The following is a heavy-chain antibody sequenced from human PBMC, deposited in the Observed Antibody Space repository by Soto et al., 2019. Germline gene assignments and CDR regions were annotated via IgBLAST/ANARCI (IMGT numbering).Heavy chain of an antibody. D-gene: IGHD3-3*01. CDR1: GDSITSHDFY. V-gene: IGHV4-39*01. J-gene: IGHJ5*02. CDR3: GRPMTGPIPYFGRVSPLTS. CDR2: ISQSGDT. Sequence: QARLQESGPGLVKPSGTLSLTCTVSGDSITSHDFYWGWVRRPPGQGLEWIATISQSGDTFYNPPRQCCLDMSPGPSNDQLSKRVASVTAAAAAVYSGGRPMTGPIPYFGRVSPLTSWGQGTQVTVSS.